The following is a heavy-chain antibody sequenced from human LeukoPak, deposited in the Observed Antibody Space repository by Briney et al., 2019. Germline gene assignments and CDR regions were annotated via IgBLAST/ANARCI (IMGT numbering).Heavy chain of an antibody. CDR1: GFTFSSYW. V-gene: IGHV3-7*05. Sequence: GGSLRLSCAASGFTFSSYWMTWARQAPGKGLEWVANINQDGSEKYYVDSVKGRLTISRDNAKNSLYLQMNSLRAEDTAIYYCTSVDAAMVYYYGMDVWGQGTTVTVSS. CDR2: INQDGSEK. J-gene: IGHJ6*02. D-gene: IGHD5-18*01. CDR3: TSVDAAMVYYYGMDV.